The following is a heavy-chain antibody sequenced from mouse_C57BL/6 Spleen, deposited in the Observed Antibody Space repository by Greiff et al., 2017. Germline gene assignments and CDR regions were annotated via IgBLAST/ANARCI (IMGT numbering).Heavy chain of an antibody. CDR3: ARSLYYYGSSYRGDYFDY. J-gene: IGHJ2*01. CDR2: ISYSGST. Sequence: EVQLVESGPGLAKPSQTLSLTCSVTGYSITSYYWNWIRKFPGNKLEYMGYISYSGSTYYNPSLKSRISITRDTSKNQYYLQLNSVTTEDTATYYCARSLYYYGSSYRGDYFDYWGQGTTLTVSS. D-gene: IGHD1-1*01. CDR1: GYSITSYY. V-gene: IGHV3-8*01.